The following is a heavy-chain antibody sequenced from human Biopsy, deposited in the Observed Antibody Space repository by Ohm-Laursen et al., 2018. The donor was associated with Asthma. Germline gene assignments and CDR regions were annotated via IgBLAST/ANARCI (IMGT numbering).Heavy chain of an antibody. CDR2: INSVFGTT. CDR1: GGSFNTYV. D-gene: IGHD2-2*01. Sequence: PSVKVSCKSLGGSFNTYVIGWVRQAPGKGLEWVGGINSVFGTTTYPQKFQDRVTITADDSTSTVYMELSSLRSEDTAVYYCARKAGSCISRTCYSLDFWGQGTLVTVSS. J-gene: IGHJ4*02. V-gene: IGHV1-69*01. CDR3: ARKAGSCISRTCYSLDF.